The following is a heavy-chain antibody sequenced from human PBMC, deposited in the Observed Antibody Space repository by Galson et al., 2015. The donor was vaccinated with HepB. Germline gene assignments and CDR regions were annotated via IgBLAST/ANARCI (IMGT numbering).Heavy chain of an antibody. CDR1: GFTFSSYG. Sequence: SLRLSCAASGFTFSSYGMHWVRQAPGKGLEWVAVISYDGSNKYYADSVKGRFTISRDNSKNTLYLQMNSLRAEDTAVYYCAKVGGSSWSEFDYWGQGILVTVSS. V-gene: IGHV3-30*18. CDR2: ISYDGSNK. J-gene: IGHJ4*02. CDR3: AKVGGSSWSEFDY. D-gene: IGHD6-13*01.